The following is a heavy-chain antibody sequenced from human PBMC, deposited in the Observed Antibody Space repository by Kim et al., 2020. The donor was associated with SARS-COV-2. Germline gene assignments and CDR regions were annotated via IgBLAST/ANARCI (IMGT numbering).Heavy chain of an antibody. J-gene: IGHJ4*02. D-gene: IGHD3-16*01. CDR3: AKGSVTTFPGRVY. Sequence: GGSLRLSCAASGFTFSSNGMHWVRQAPGKGLEWVAVISYDGSNKYYADSVKGRFTISRDNSKNTLYLQMNSLRAEDTAVYYCAKGSVTTFPGRVYWGQGTLVTVSS. CDR1: GFTFSSNG. V-gene: IGHV3-30*18. CDR2: ISYDGSNK.